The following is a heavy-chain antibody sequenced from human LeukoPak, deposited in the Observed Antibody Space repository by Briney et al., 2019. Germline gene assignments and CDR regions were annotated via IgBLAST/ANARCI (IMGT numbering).Heavy chain of an antibody. D-gene: IGHD4-23*01. Sequence: GGSLRLSCAASGFTFSSYWMHWVRQAPGKGLVWVSRINSDGSSTSYADSVKGRFTISRDNSKNTLYLQMNSLRAEDTAVYYCARRAGGYSHPYDYWGQGILVTVSS. CDR2: INSDGSST. V-gene: IGHV3-74*01. CDR3: ARRAGGYSHPYDY. J-gene: IGHJ4*02. CDR1: GFTFSSYW.